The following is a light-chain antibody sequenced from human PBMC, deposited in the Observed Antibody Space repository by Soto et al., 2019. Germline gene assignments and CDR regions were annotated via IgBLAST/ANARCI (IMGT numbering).Light chain of an antibody. Sequence: EIVLTQSPATLSLSPGERATLSCGASQSVSSSYLAWYQQKPGLAPRLLIYDASSRATGIPDRFSGSGSGTDFTLTISRLEPEDFALYYCQQYGSSHWTFGQGTKVEIK. J-gene: IGKJ1*01. V-gene: IGKV3D-20*01. CDR2: DAS. CDR1: QSVSSSY. CDR3: QQYGSSHWT.